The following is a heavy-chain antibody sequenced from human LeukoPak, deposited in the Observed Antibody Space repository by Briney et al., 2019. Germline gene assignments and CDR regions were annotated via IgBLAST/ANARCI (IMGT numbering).Heavy chain of an antibody. V-gene: IGHV3-48*01. CDR3: ARDPRGIVGAPDAFDI. CDR1: GFTFSSYS. J-gene: IGHJ3*02. Sequence: GGSLRLSCAASGFTFSSYSMNWVRQAPGKGLEWVSYISSSSSTIYYADSVKGRFTISRDNAKNSLYLQMNSLRAEDTAVYYCARDPRGIVGAPDAFDIWGQGTMVTVSS. D-gene: IGHD1-26*01. CDR2: ISSSSSTI.